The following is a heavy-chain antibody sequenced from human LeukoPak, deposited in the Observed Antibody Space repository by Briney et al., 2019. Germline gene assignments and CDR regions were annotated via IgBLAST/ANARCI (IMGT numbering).Heavy chain of an antibody. J-gene: IGHJ4*02. Sequence: GGSLRLSCAGPGFTFSDYYMSWIRQAPGKGLEWVSYISSSDSTIYYTDSVKGRFTISRDNAKNSLYLQMNSLRADDTAVYYCARADCSSTSCYELDYWGQGTLVTVSS. CDR1: GFTFSDYY. CDR2: ISSSDSTI. D-gene: IGHD2-2*01. CDR3: ARADCSSTSCYELDY. V-gene: IGHV3-11*04.